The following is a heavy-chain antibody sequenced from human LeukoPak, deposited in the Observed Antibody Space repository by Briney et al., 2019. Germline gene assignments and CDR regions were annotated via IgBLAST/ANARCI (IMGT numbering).Heavy chain of an antibody. CDR2: INPNTGGS. V-gene: IGHV1-2*02. D-gene: IGHD5-12*01. Sequence: ASVKVSCKTSGYTFTGFYLHWLRQAPGQSLEWMGYINPNTGGSKYAPKLQDRVTMTRDNSISTGYMELKSLTSDDTAVYFCARAYSGYYTRPQYWGQGTLVAVSS. J-gene: IGHJ4*02. CDR1: GYTFTGFY. CDR3: ARAYSGYYTRPQY.